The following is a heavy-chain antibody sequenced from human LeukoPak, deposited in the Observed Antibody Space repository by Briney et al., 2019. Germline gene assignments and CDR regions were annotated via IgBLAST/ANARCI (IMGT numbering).Heavy chain of an antibody. CDR1: GGSITTTNY. Sequence: SETLSLTCGVSGGSITTTNYWSWVRQPPGGGLEWIGEISLAGRTRYNPSLKSRVNISIDESKNHLYLNLASVTAADTAVYYCSRESGPFCPFGHWGQGTLVAVTS. D-gene: IGHD1-26*01. V-gene: IGHV4-4*02. CDR2: ISLAGRT. CDR3: SRESGPFCPFGH. J-gene: IGHJ4*02.